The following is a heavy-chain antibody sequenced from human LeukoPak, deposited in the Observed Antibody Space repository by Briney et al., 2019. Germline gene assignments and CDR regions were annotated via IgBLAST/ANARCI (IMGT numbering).Heavy chain of an antibody. CDR1: GFTFSSYA. V-gene: IGHV3-23*01. D-gene: IGHD6-13*01. Sequence: GGSLRLSCAASGFTFSSYAMSWVRQAPGKGLEWVSAISGSGGSTYYADSVKGRCTISRDNSKNTLYLQMNSLRAEDTAVYYCAKVSSSWYKNWFDPWGQGTLVTVSS. J-gene: IGHJ5*02. CDR3: AKVSSSWYKNWFDP. CDR2: ISGSGGST.